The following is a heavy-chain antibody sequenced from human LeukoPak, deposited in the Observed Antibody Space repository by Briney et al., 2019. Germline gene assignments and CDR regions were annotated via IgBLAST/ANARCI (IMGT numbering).Heavy chain of an antibody. CDR3: ARMQQLTQMVDY. J-gene: IGHJ4*02. D-gene: IGHD6-13*01. V-gene: IGHV4-34*01. Sequence: SETLSLTCAVYGGSFSGYYWSWIRQPPGKGLEWIGEINHRGSTNYNPSLKSRVTISVDTSKNQFSLKLSSVTAADTAVYYCARMQQLTQMVDYWGQGTLVTVSS. CDR1: GGSFSGYY. CDR2: INHRGST.